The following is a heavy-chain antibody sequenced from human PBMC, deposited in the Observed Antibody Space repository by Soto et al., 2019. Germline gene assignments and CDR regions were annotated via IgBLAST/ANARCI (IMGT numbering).Heavy chain of an antibody. Sequence: GASVKVSCKASGYTFTSYGISWVRQAPGQGLEWMGWISAYNGNTNYAQKLQGRVTMTTDTSTSTAYMELRSLRSDDTAVYYCAVQVDTDMGEYYYGMDVWGQGTTVTVSS. CDR2: ISAYNGNT. J-gene: IGHJ6*02. V-gene: IGHV1-18*01. D-gene: IGHD5-18*01. CDR1: GYTFTSYG. CDR3: AVQVDTDMGEYYYGMDV.